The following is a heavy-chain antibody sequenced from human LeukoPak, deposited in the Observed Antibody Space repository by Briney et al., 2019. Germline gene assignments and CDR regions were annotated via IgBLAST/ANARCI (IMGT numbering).Heavy chain of an antibody. CDR3: ARAGSSGWPYYYYMDV. J-gene: IGHJ6*03. CDR2: INPNSGGT. CDR1: GGTFSSYA. Sequence: ASVKVSCKASGGTFSSYAISWVRQAPGQGLEWMGWINPNSGGTNYAQKFQGRVTMTRDTSISTAYMELSRLRSDDTAVYYCARAGSSGWPYYYYMDVWGKGTTATVSS. D-gene: IGHD6-19*01. V-gene: IGHV1-2*02.